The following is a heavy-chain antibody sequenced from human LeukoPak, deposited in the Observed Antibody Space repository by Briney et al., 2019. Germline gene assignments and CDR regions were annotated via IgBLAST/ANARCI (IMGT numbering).Heavy chain of an antibody. J-gene: IGHJ4*02. CDR2: IYFNGSS. V-gene: IGHV4-59*08. D-gene: IGHD2-8*01. CDR1: GDSINGYY. CDR3: VRHDNGYFHY. Sequence: SETLTLTCTVSGDSINGYYWSWVRQPPGRGLEWIGYIYFNGSSRYNPSLESRLTLSVATSKNQFSLNLNSVTAADTAVYYCVRHDNGYFHYWGQGTLVTVSS.